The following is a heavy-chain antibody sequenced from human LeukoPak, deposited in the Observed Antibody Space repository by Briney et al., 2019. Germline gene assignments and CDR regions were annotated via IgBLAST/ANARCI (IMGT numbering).Heavy chain of an antibody. V-gene: IGHV4-59*01. J-gene: IGHJ4*02. CDR2: VYYSGST. CDR1: GGSISSYY. D-gene: IGHD6-6*01. Sequence: SETLSLTCTVSGGSISSYYWSWIRQPPGKGLEWIGYVYYSGSTNYNPSLKSRVTISVDTSKNQFSLKLSSVTAADTAVYYCARGDSSYPYYFDYWGQGTLVTVSS. CDR3: ARGDSSYPYYFDY.